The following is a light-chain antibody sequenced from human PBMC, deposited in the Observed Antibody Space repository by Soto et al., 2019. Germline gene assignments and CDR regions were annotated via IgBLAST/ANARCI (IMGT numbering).Light chain of an antibody. CDR3: SSFTNTITRYA. CDR2: EVS. J-gene: IGLJ1*01. Sequence: QSALTQPASVSGSPGQSITISCTGTSSDIGVYNYVSWYQQHPGKAPKLIIYEVSYRPSGVSARFSGSKSGDTASLTISGLQAEDEADYYCSSFTNTITRYAFGTGTKVTVL. V-gene: IGLV2-14*01. CDR1: SSDIGVYNY.